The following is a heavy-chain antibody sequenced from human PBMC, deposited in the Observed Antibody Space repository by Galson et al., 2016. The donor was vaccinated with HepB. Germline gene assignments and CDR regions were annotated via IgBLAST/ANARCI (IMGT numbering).Heavy chain of an antibody. CDR2: ISYDGNNK. Sequence: SLRLSCAASGFTFRAYGMHWVRQAPGKGLEWVAVISYDGNNKYYGDSVKGRFTISRDNSKNTLYLQMNSLRAEDTAVYYCVKTPRSTVTTGYYGMDVWGQGTTLTVSS. J-gene: IGHJ6*02. D-gene: IGHD4-11*01. CDR3: VKTPRSTVTTGYYGMDV. V-gene: IGHV3-30*18. CDR1: GFTFRAYG.